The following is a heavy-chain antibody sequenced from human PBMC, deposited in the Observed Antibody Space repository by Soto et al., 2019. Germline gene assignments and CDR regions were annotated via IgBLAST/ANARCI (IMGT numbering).Heavy chain of an antibody. V-gene: IGHV1-3*01. Sequence: QVQLVQSGAEVKKPGASVNISCKASGFTFTNYALHWVRQAPGLRAEWMGWINGGNGNTRYSQTFQGRVTMSSDTSASTVYMDLISLRSEDTAVYFCARDYAEVAVGGIPLLAHWGQGTLVTVSS. CDR2: INGGNGNT. J-gene: IGHJ4*01. CDR3: ARDYAEVAVGGIPLLAH. D-gene: IGHD6-19*01. CDR1: GFTFTNYA.